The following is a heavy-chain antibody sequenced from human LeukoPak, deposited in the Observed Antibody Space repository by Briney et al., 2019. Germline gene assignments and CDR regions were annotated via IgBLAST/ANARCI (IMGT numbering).Heavy chain of an antibody. CDR1: DGSLYSYY. CDR3: ARDLRHDFWSGPVGFDP. D-gene: IGHD3-3*01. V-gene: IGHV4-59*01. Sequence: SETLSLTCTVSDGSLYSYYWSWIRQPPGKGLEWIAYMYYTGSTNYNPSLKSRVIISLDTSKNQVSLKLSSVTAADTAVYCCARDLRHDFWSGPVGFDPWGQGTLVTVSS. CDR2: MYYTGST. J-gene: IGHJ5*02.